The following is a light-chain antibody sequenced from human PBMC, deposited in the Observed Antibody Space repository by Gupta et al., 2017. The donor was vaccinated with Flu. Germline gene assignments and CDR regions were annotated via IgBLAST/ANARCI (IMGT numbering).Light chain of an antibody. J-gene: IGLJ3*02. CDR1: NIRIHS. CDR3: QLWDTTSDHPV. V-gene: IGLV3-21*02. Sequence: GQTARITCGGNNIRIHSVHWYQPRPGQAPVVVVYDDTDRPSGIPDRISGSKSGNTATLTIDRVEGGDEADYFCQLWDTTSDHPVFGGGTKLTVL. CDR2: DDT.